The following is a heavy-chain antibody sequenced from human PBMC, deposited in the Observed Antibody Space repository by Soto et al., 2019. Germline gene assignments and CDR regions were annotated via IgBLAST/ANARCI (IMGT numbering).Heavy chain of an antibody. J-gene: IGHJ4*02. Sequence: QVQLVQSGGGVVQPGRSLRLSCAASGFNFNTYFMHWVRQAPGKGLEWVAMIFTNGRDKEYADSVKGRFTITRDNSNNSMHFQQDSRRPEDTAVYYCARDDENGSNCELAYWGQGALVTVSS. CDR3: ARDDENGSNCELAY. CDR1: GFNFNTYF. D-gene: IGHD1-26*01. CDR2: IFTNGRDK. V-gene: IGHV3-30*13.